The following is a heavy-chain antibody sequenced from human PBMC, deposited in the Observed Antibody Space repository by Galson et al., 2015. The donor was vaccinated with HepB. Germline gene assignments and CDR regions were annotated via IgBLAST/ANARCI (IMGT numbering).Heavy chain of an antibody. CDR1: GGSISSSSYY. CDR3: ARDRSMGSHDAFDI. Sequence: ETLSLTCTVSGGSISSSSYYWGWIRQPPGKGLEWIGSIYYSGSTYFNPSLKSRVTISVDTSKNQFSLKLSSVTAADTAVYYCARDRSMGSHDAFDIWGQGTMVTVSS. V-gene: IGHV4-39*07. D-gene: IGHD1-26*01. CDR2: IYYSGST. J-gene: IGHJ3*02.